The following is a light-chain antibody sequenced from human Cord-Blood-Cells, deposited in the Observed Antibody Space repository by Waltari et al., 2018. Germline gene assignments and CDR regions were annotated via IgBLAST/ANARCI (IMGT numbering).Light chain of an antibody. V-gene: IGKV3-11*01. J-gene: IGKJ1*01. Sequence: EIVLTQSPATLSLSPGERATLACRASQSVSSYLAWYQQKPGQAPRLLIYDASNRAPGIPARFSGRGSGTDFTRTISSLEPEDFAVYYCQQRSNWPWTFGQGTKVEIK. CDR2: DAS. CDR3: QQRSNWPWT. CDR1: QSVSSY.